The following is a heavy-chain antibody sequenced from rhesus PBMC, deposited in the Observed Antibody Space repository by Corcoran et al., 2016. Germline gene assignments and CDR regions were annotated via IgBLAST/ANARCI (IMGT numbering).Heavy chain of an antibody. CDR2: ISWNSGTI. Sequence: EVQLVESGGALAQPGGSLRLSCAASGFTFDDYAMHWVRQAPGKGLVWVSRISWNSGTIYYADSVKGRFTISRDNAKNSLFLQMDRLRAEDTAVYYCTRGGEYSNLAYFDYWGQGVLVTVSS. CDR3: TRGGEYSNLAYFDY. V-gene: IGHV3-134*01. D-gene: IGHD4-23*01. J-gene: IGHJ4*01. CDR1: GFTFDDYA.